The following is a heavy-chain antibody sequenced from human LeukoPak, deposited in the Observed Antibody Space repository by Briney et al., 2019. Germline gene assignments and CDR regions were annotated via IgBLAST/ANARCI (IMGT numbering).Heavy chain of an antibody. Sequence: SETLSLTCTVSGGSISSYYWSWVRQPPGTGLEWIGFIFYSGSTNYNPSLQSRVTISLDMSNNQFSLRLTSVTAADTAVYYCARGHGSSWTFEYWGQGPLVTVSS. D-gene: IGHD6-13*01. V-gene: IGHV4-59*01. J-gene: IGHJ4*02. CDR3: ARGHGSSWTFEY. CDR2: IFYSGST. CDR1: GGSISSYY.